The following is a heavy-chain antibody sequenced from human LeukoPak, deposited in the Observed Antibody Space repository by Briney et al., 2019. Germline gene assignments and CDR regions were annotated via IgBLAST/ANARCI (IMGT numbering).Heavy chain of an antibody. CDR1: GGSISSSSYY. Sequence: SETLSLTCTISGGSISSSSYYWGWIRQPPGKGLEWIGEINHSGSTNYNPSLKSRVTISVDTSKNQFSLKLSSVTAADTAVYYCARGYWNGLYWGQGTLVTVSS. CDR3: ARGYWNGLY. V-gene: IGHV4-39*07. CDR2: INHSGST. D-gene: IGHD1-1*01. J-gene: IGHJ4*02.